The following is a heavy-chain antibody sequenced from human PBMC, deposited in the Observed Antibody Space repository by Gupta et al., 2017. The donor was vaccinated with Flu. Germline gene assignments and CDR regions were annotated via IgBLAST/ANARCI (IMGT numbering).Heavy chain of an antibody. CDR1: LTTSGSR. Sequence: LTTSGSRLSWIRQPPGQALEWLARIDWNEDKIYSASLKTRLSISKDTSKSQVVLTLTNVLPVDTGTYYCVRSVWGFEGVPGYFENLGQGTPV. CDR3: VRSVWGFEGVPGYFEN. D-gene: IGHD2-2*01. J-gene: IGHJ4*02. CDR2: IDWNEDK. V-gene: IGHV2-70*04.